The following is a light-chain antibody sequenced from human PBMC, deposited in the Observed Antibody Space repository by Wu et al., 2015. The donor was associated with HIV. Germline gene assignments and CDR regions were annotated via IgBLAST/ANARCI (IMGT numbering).Light chain of an antibody. CDR1: QSVSSNY. J-gene: IGKJ4*01. V-gene: IGKV3D-20*02. CDR2: GTS. Sequence: EIVLTQSPGTLSLSPGERATLSCKASQSVSSNYLTWYQQKSGQAPRLLIYGTSKRGTGIPDRFSGGGSGTDFTLTISSLEPEDFAVYFCQQRIKWPPTFGGGTKVEIK. CDR3: QQRIKWPPT.